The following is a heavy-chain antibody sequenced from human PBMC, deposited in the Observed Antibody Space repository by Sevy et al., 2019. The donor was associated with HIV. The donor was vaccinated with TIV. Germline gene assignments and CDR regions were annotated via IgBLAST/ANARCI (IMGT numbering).Heavy chain of an antibody. J-gene: IGHJ5*02. V-gene: IGHV3-48*02. CDR1: GFTFSSYS. CDR2: ISSSSSTT. Sequence: GGSLRLSCAASGFTFSSYSMNWVRQAPGKGLEWVSYISSSSSTTYYADSVKGRFTISRDNAKNSLYLQMNSLRDEDTAVYYCASWTMVRGVIIRTPWGQGTLVTVSS. D-gene: IGHD3-10*01. CDR3: ASWTMVRGVIIRTP.